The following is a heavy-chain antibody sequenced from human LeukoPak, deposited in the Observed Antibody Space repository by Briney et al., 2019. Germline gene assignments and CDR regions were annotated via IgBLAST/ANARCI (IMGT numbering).Heavy chain of an antibody. V-gene: IGHV3-53*05. Sequence: GGSLRLSCAASGFTVSSNYMSWVRQAPGKGLEWVSVIYSGGSTYYADSVKGRFTISRDNSKNTLYLQMNSLRAEDTAVYYCARPPTDTAMVDDAFDIWGQGTMVTVSS. J-gene: IGHJ3*02. CDR2: IYSGGST. CDR3: ARPPTDTAMVDDAFDI. CDR1: GFTVSSNY. D-gene: IGHD5-18*01.